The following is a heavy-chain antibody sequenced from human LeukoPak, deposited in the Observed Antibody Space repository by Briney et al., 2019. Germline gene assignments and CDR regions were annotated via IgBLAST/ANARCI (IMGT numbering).Heavy chain of an antibody. V-gene: IGHV4-34*01. CDR3: ARGARSGSYWFDP. D-gene: IGHD3-10*01. CDR2: INHSGST. J-gene: IGHJ5*02. Sequence: SETLSLTCAVYGGSFSDYYWNWIRQPPGKGLEWTGEINHSGSTNYNPSLKSRVTISVDTSKNQFSLKLNSVTAADTAVYYCARGARSGSYWFDPWGQGTLVTVSS. CDR1: GGSFSDYY.